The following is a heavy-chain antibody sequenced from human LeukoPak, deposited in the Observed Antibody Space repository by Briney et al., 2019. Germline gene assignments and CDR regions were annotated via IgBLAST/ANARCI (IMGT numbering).Heavy chain of an antibody. Sequence: PSETLSLTCTVSGGSISSHYWSWIRQPPGKGLEWTGYIYYSGSTNYNPSLKSRVTISVDTSKNQFSLKLSSVTAADTAVYYCARGRTGRITIFGVVPYYYYMDVWGKGTTVTVSS. CDR3: ARGRTGRITIFGVVPYYYYMDV. D-gene: IGHD3-3*01. CDR2: IYYSGST. V-gene: IGHV4-59*11. CDR1: GGSISSHY. J-gene: IGHJ6*03.